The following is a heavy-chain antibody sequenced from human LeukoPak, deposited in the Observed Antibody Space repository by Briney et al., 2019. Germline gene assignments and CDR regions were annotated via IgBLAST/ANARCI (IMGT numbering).Heavy chain of an antibody. Sequence: GGSLRLSCAASGFTFSSYGMHWVRQAPGKGLKWVSIITGSSGSTYYADSVKGRFTISRDNSKNTLYLQTNSLRAEDTAVYYCAGAMVRGVILYYYYMDVWGKGTTVTASS. J-gene: IGHJ6*03. V-gene: IGHV3-23*01. CDR1: GFTFSSYG. CDR3: AGAMVRGVILYYYYMDV. CDR2: ITGSSGST. D-gene: IGHD3-10*01.